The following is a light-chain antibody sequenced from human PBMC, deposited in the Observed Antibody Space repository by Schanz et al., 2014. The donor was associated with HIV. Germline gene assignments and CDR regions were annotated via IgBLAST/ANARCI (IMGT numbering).Light chain of an antibody. J-gene: IGKJ2*01. CDR1: QSVDSSF. CDR2: GAS. V-gene: IGKV3-20*01. Sequence: IVLTQSPGTLSLSPGERATLSCRASQSVDSSFLAWYQQKPGQAPRLLIYGASTRATGIADRFSGSGSGTDFTLTISRLEPEDFAVYYCQQCVGSVYTFGQGTKLEIK. CDR3: QQCVGSVYT.